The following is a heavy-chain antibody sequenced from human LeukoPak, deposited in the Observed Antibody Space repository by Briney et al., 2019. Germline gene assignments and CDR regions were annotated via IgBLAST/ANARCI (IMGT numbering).Heavy chain of an antibody. V-gene: IGHV3-11*05. CDR3: ARGRSWEPNDAFDI. Sequence: GSLRLSCAASGFTFSDYYMSWIRQAPGKGLEWVSYISSSSSYTNYADSVKGRFTISRDNAKNSLYLQMNSLRAEDTAVYYCARGRSWEPNDAFDIWGQKTMVTVSS. J-gene: IGHJ3*02. CDR2: ISSSSSYT. CDR1: GFTFSDYY. D-gene: IGHD1-26*01.